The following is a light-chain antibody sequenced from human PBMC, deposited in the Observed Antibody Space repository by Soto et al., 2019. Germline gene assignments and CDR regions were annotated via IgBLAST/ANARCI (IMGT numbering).Light chain of an antibody. Sequence: EIVLTQSPGTLSLSPGERATLSCRASQSVSSSYLAWYQQKPGQALRLLIYGASTRATGIPARFSGSGSGTDFTLTIRRLQPEDFAVYYCKQYGSSSWTFGQGTKVDIK. CDR1: QSVSSSY. CDR2: GAS. J-gene: IGKJ1*01. CDR3: KQYGSSSWT. V-gene: IGKV3-20*01.